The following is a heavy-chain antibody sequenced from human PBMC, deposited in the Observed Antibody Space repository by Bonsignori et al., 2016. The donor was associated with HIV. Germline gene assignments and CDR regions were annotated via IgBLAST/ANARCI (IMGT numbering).Heavy chain of an antibody. D-gene: IGHD3-10*01. V-gene: IGHV1-46*01. CDR1: GYSFTSYY. J-gene: IGHJ4*02. CDR3: VRELSGGYFDY. Sequence: QVQLVQSGAEVKKPGASVKVSCKASGYSFTSYYIHWVRQAPGQGLEWMGIVIPSDGRTNFAQTFQGRVSMTRDTSTSTVYMELSSLTSEDTAVYYCVRELSGGYFDYVGPGNPWSP. CDR2: VIPSDGRT.